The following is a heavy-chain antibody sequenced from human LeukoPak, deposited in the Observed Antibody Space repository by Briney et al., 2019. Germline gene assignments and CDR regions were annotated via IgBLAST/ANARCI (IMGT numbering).Heavy chain of an antibody. J-gene: IGHJ4*02. Sequence: GGSLRLSCAAPGFTFKNYAMGWVRQAPGKGLEWVSTLSGAGGTYYADSVKGRFTVARDDSKNTLFLQMDSLRAEDTAVYYCPQVLGLVDPFDNWGQGTLVTVSS. D-gene: IGHD3/OR15-3a*01. CDR2: LSGAGGT. V-gene: IGHV3-23*01. CDR3: PQVLGLVDPFDN. CDR1: GFTFKNYA.